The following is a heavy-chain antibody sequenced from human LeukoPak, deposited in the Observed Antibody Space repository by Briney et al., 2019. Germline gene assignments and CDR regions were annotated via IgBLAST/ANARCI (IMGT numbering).Heavy chain of an antibody. CDR1: GGSINGYY. V-gene: IGHV4-59*08. Sequence: PSETLSLTCNVSGGSINGYYWTWIRQPPQKGLEWIGYMFYNGNTNYHPSLKSRPTISVDTSQNQISLRLASVTAADTGTYHCARLTREDGVDVWGQGTTVTVSS. J-gene: IGHJ6*02. CDR3: ARLTREDGVDV. CDR2: MFYNGNT.